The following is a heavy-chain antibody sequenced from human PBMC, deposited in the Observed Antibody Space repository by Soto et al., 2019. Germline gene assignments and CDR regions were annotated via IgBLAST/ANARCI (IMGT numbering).Heavy chain of an antibody. CDR1: GGSISSYY. V-gene: IGHV4-59*01. Sequence: SETLSLTCTVSGGSISSYYWSWIRQPPGKGLEWIGYIYYSGSTNYNPSLKSRVTISVDTSKNQFSLKLSSVTAADTAVYYCAGGDSGSYYIFDYWGQGTLVTVSS. J-gene: IGHJ4*02. CDR2: IYYSGST. D-gene: IGHD1-26*01. CDR3: AGGDSGSYYIFDY.